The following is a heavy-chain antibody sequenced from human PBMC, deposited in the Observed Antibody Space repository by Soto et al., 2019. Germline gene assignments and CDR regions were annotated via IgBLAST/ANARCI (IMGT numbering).Heavy chain of an antibody. CDR3: AREKCSSTSCTHGMDV. Sequence: PGGSLRLSCVASAFTFNNFPMHWVRQAPGKGLQWLASITTTSTYKYYADSVKGRFSISRDNAKNSLYLELTNLRSEDTAVYYCAREKCSSTSCTHGMDVWGLGTTVTVSS. J-gene: IGHJ6*02. CDR2: ITTTSTYK. V-gene: IGHV3-21*01. CDR1: AFTFNNFP. D-gene: IGHD2-2*01.